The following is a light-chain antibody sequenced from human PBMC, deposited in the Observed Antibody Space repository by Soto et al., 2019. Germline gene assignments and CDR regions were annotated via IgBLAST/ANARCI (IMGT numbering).Light chain of an antibody. Sequence: GDTFTITCRASQSVSTWLAWYQQTPGKAPKLLMYDASTLESGAPARFSGSGSGTEFTLTISSLQPEDFATYHCQEYKTWTFGQGTKVE. CDR3: QEYKTWT. CDR1: QSVSTW. CDR2: DAS. V-gene: IGKV1-5*01. J-gene: IGKJ1*01.